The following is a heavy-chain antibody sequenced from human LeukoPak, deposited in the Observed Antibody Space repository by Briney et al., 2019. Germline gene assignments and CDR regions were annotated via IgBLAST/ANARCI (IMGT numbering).Heavy chain of an antibody. D-gene: IGHD6-19*01. Sequence: GGSLRLSCAASGFAFSGYAMHWVRQAPGKGLEWVAVISYDGSSKYYADSVKGRFTISRDNSKNTLYLQMNSLRAEDTAVYYCARDSSGWYGYFDYWGQGTLVTVSS. CDR3: ARDSSGWYGYFDY. V-gene: IGHV3-30-3*01. CDR1: GFAFSGYA. CDR2: ISYDGSSK. J-gene: IGHJ4*02.